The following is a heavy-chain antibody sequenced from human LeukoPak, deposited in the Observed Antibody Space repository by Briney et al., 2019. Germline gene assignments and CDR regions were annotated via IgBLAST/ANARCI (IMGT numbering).Heavy chain of an antibody. D-gene: IGHD2-21*02. CDR3: ARGWKPFMATAIPGTF. CDR1: GFPFDTYG. CDR2: ISHHGNNK. V-gene: IGHV3-30-3*01. Sequence: SGGSLRLSCVVSGFPFDTYGMHWIRQTPGKGLEWLTLISHHGNNKYYADSVKGRFTISRDNSKNMVYLQMDSLRVEDTAVYYCARGWKPFMATAIPGTFWGQGTLVAVSS. J-gene: IGHJ4*02.